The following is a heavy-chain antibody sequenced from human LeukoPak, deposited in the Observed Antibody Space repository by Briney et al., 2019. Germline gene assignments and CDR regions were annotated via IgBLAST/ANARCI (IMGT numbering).Heavy chain of an antibody. V-gene: IGHV3-43*01. Sequence: GGSLRLSCAAAGFTFDRFTIHWVRQTPGKGLEWVSLINRRGHTFYADSVKGRFTISRDNSRNSVFLQMNSLRPEDTALYHCAKEVDCPSDCLFFHSWGQGTLVTVSS. CDR1: GFTFDRFT. CDR2: INRRGHT. CDR3: AKEVDCPSDCLFFHS. D-gene: IGHD2-21*02. J-gene: IGHJ4*02.